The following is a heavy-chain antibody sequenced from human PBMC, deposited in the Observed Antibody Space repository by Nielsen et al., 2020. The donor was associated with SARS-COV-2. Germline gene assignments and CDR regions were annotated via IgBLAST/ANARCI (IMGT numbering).Heavy chain of an antibody. CDR3: ANARGDGMDV. D-gene: IGHD1-26*01. V-gene: IGHV3-30*18. Sequence: GESQKISCAASGFTFSSYGMHWVRQAPGKGLEWVAVISYDGSNKYYADSVKGRFTISRDNSKNTLYLQMNSLRAEDTAVYYCANARGDGMDVWGQGTTVTVSS. CDR1: GFTFSSYG. CDR2: ISYDGSNK. J-gene: IGHJ6*02.